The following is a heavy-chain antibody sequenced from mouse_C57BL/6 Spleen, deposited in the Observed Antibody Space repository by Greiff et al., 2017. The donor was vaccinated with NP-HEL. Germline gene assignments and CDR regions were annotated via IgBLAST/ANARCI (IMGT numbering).Heavy chain of an antibody. Sequence: EVKLQESGPELVKPGASVKISCKASGYSFTGYYMNWVKQSPEKSLEWIGEINPSTGGTTYNQKFKAKATLTVDKSSSTAYMQLKSLTSEDSAVYYCARGKIYYDYVPFAYWGQGTLVTVSA. CDR2: INPSTGGT. CDR1: GYSFTGYY. J-gene: IGHJ3*01. D-gene: IGHD2-4*01. CDR3: ARGKIYYDYVPFAY. V-gene: IGHV1-42*01.